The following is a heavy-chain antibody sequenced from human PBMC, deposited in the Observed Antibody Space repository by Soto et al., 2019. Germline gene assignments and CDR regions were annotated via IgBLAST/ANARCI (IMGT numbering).Heavy chain of an antibody. CDR2: INSDGSST. CDR3: ARDPVDYGDQMNENWFDP. J-gene: IGHJ5*02. Sequence: QPGGSLRLSCAASGFTFSSYWMHWVRQAPGKGLVWVSRINSDGSSTSYADSVKGRFTISRDNAKNTLYLQMNSLRAEDTAVYYCARDPVDYGDQMNENWFDPWGQGTLVTVSS. V-gene: IGHV3-74*01. CDR1: GFTFSSYW. D-gene: IGHD4-17*01.